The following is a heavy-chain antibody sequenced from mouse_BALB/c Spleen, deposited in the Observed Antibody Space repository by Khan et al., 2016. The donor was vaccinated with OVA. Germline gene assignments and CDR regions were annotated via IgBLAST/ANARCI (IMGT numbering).Heavy chain of an antibody. D-gene: IGHD1-2*01. CDR1: GYSITSGYG. CDR3: ARTARIKY. V-gene: IGHV3-1*02. J-gene: IGHJ2*01. CDR2: ISYSGST. Sequence: EVQLVESGPGLVKPSQSLSLTCTVTGYSITSGYGWYLIRQSPRNKLEWMGYISYSGSTNYNPSLKRRISITRDTSKNQFLLQLNSVTTEDTATYFCARTARIKYWGQGTTLTVSS.